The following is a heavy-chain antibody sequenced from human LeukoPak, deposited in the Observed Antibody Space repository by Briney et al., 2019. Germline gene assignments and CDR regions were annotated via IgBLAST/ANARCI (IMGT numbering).Heavy chain of an antibody. CDR2: IWYDGSNK. V-gene: IGHV3-33*01. CDR1: GFTFSSYG. J-gene: IGHJ5*02. D-gene: IGHD2-15*01. Sequence: GGSLRLSCAASGFTFSSYGTHWVRQAPGKGLEWVAVIWYDGSNKYYADSVKGRFTISRDNSKNTLYLQMNSLRAEDTAVYYCARGGIVVVVAAEFDPWGQGTLVTVSS. CDR3: ARGGIVVVVAAEFDP.